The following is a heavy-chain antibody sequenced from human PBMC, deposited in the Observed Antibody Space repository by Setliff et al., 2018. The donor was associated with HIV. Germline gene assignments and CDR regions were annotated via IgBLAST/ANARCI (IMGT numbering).Heavy chain of an antibody. CDR2: INHSGST. J-gene: IGHJ4*02. CDR1: GGSISSGNYY. CDR3: ARSRLHYYDSSGYYPSYFDY. V-gene: IGHV4-39*07. Sequence: SETLSLTCTVSGGSISSGNYYWSWIRQPPGKGLEWFGEINHSGSTNYSPSLKSRVTISVDTSKNQFSLKLSSATAADTAVYYCARSRLHYYDSSGYYPSYFDYWGQGTLVTVSS. D-gene: IGHD3-22*01.